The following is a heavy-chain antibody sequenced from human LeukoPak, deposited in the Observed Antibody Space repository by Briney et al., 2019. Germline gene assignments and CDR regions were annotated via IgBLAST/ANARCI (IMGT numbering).Heavy chain of an antibody. V-gene: IGHV3-33*06. CDR1: GFTFSSYG. Sequence: GRSLRLSCAASGFTFSSYGMHWVRQAPGKGLEWVALIWYDGSRKYYRDSVKDRFTISRDNSKNTLYLQMNSLRAEDTAVYYCAKDPGPYGDYYFDYWGQGTLVTVSS. CDR2: IWYDGSRK. D-gene: IGHD4-17*01. CDR3: AKDPGPYGDYYFDY. J-gene: IGHJ4*02.